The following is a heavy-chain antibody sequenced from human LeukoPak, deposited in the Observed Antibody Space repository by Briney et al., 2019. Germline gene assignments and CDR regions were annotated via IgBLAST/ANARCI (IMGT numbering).Heavy chain of an antibody. V-gene: IGHV3-49*03. CDR2: IRSKAYGGTT. Sequence: PGGSLRLSCTASGFTFGDYAMSWFRQAPGKGLEWVGFIRSKAYGGTTEYAASVKGRFTISRDDSKSIAYLQMNSLKTEDTAVYYCTSNQKWYSSGWYVLDWGQGTLVTVSS. CDR3: TSNQKWYSSGWYVLD. J-gene: IGHJ4*02. CDR1: GFTFGDYA. D-gene: IGHD6-19*01.